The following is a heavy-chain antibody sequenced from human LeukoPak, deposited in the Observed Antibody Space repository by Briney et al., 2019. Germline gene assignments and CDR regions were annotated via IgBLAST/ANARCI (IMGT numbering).Heavy chain of an antibody. CDR3: GTWNSRLYYFDY. D-gene: IGHD1-7*01. J-gene: IGHJ4*02. V-gene: IGHV3-21*01. CDR1: GFTFSSYS. Sequence: GGSLRLSCAASGFTFSSYSMNWVRQAPGKGLEWVSSISGSSYYIYYADSVKGRFTISRDNAKNSLYLQMNSLRAEDTAVYYCGTWNSRLYYFDYWGQGTLVTVSS. CDR2: ISGSSYYI.